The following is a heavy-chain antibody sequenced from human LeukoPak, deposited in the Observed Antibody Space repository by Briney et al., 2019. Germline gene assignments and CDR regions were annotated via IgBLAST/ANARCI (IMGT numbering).Heavy chain of an antibody. CDR1: GGSISGSSYY. CDR2: IYYSGST. CDR3: ARHSSFFSPLYP. J-gene: IGHJ5*02. D-gene: IGHD1-26*01. V-gene: IGHV4-39*01. Sequence: SETLSLTCAVSGGSISGSSYYWGWIRQPPGKGLEWIGSIYYSGSTYYNPSLKSRLTISVDTTKNQFSLKLSSVTAADAAVYYCARHSSFFSPLYPWGQGTLVTVSS.